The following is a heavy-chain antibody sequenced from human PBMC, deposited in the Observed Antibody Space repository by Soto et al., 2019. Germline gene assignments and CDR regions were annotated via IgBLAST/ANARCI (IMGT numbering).Heavy chain of an antibody. Sequence: DVQLVESGGGLVQPGGSLKLSCAASEFTFSGSSMHWVRQASGKGLEWVGRIRSKTTNYATAYAASVKDRFTISRDDSQNTTYLQMSSLKTEDTAVYYCTPEGAGFKYWGQGTLVTVSS. CDR1: EFTFSGSS. CDR3: TPEGAGFKY. CDR2: IRSKTTNYAT. J-gene: IGHJ4*02. D-gene: IGHD1-26*01. V-gene: IGHV3-73*02.